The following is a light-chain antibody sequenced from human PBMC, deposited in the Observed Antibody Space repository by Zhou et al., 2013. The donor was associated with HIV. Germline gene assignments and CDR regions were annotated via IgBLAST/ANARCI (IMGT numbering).Light chain of an antibody. CDR2: GAS. J-gene: IGKJ1*01. CDR3: QQYGISPGT. V-gene: IGKV3-20*01. CDR1: QSINSNY. Sequence: EIVLTQSPGTLSLSPGERATLSCRASQSINSNYLAWYQQKPGQAPRLLIYGASSRATGIPDRFSGSGSGTDFTLTVSRLEPEDFAVYYCQQYGISPGTFGQGTKVEIK.